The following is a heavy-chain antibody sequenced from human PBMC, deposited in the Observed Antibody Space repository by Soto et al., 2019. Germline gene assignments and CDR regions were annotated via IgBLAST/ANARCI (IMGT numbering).Heavy chain of an antibody. V-gene: IGHV4-59*01. CDR2: VDDSGST. J-gene: IGHJ6*02. CDR3: ARVISGSGSYYSPHGMDV. Sequence: SETLSLTCTVSGGSISSYHWSWIRQPPGNALEWIGYVDDSGSTNYNTSLKSRVTISVDASKNQFSLKLSSVTAADTAVYYCARVISGSGSYYSPHGMDVWGQGTTVTVSS. CDR1: GGSISSYH. D-gene: IGHD3-10*01.